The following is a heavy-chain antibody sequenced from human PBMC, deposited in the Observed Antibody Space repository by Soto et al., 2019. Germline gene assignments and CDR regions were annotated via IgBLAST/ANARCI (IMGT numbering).Heavy chain of an antibody. V-gene: IGHV1-2*04. CDR2: INPNSGGT. J-gene: IGHJ6*03. CDR3: ARGGVIAPYYYYMDV. CDR1: GYAFTGYY. D-gene: IGHD2-21*01. Sequence: GASVKVSCKASGYAFTGYYMHRVRQAPGQGLEWMGWINPNSGGTNYAQKFQGWVTMTRDTSISTAYMELSRLRSDDTAVYYCARGGVIAPYYYYMDVWGKGTTVTVSS.